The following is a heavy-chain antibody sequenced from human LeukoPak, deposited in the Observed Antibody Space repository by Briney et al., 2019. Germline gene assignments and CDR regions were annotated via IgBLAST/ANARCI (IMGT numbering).Heavy chain of an antibody. J-gene: IGHJ4*02. D-gene: IGHD3-10*01. Sequence: GGSLRLSCAASGFTFSSYWMHWVRQAPGKGLVWVSHINNDGSSTSYADSVKGRFTISRDNAKNTLYLQMNSLRTEDTAVYYCARDPRTGTAFDYWGQGTLVTVSS. CDR1: GFTFSSYW. CDR3: ARDPRTGTAFDY. CDR2: INNDGSST. V-gene: IGHV3-74*01.